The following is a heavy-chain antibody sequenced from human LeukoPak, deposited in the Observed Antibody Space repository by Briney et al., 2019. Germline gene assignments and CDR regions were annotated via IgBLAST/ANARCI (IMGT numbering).Heavy chain of an antibody. J-gene: IGHJ6*02. CDR3: ARDAGNSGYGMDV. CDR2: ITWSGSTI. CDR1: GFTFSNAW. Sequence: GSLRLSCAASGFTFSNAWMSWVRQAPGKGLEWISHITWSGSTIFYADSVKGRFTISRDSAKNSLYLQMSSLRDEDTAVYYCARDAGNSGYGMDVWGQGTTVTVSS. V-gene: IGHV3-48*02. D-gene: IGHD6-19*01.